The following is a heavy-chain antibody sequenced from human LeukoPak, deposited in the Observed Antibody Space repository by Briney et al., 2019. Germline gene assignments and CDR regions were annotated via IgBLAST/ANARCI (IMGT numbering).Heavy chain of an antibody. CDR1: GFTLSTYW. CDR2: INSVGSST. D-gene: IGHD3-3*01. Sequence: PGGSLRLSCEASGFTLSTYWMHWVRQAPGKGLVWVSRINSVGSSTTYADSVKGRFTISRDNSKNTLYLQMNSLRAEDTAVYYCAKTGGLYYDFWSGYYTSYYYYGMDVWGQGTTVTVSS. CDR3: AKTGGLYYDFWSGYYTSYYYYGMDV. V-gene: IGHV3-74*01. J-gene: IGHJ6*02.